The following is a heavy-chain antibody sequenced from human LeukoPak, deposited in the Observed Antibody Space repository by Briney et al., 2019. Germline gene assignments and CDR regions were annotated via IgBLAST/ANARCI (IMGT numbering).Heavy chain of an antibody. J-gene: IGHJ3*01. CDR1: GFSFTNYW. CDR3: AGHSFDTVDAFDV. Sequence: GESLKISCKASGFSFTNYWIGWVRQMPGKGLDWMGIIYPGDSDTRYSPSFQGQVTISADKSSSPAYLQWRSLKASDTAMYYCAGHSFDTVDAFDVWGQGTIVIVSA. V-gene: IGHV5-51*01. D-gene: IGHD2-2*02. CDR2: IYPGDSDT.